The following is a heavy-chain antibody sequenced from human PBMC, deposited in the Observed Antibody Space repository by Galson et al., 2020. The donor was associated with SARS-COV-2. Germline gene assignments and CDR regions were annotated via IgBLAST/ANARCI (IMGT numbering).Heavy chain of an antibody. J-gene: IGHJ3*01. CDR2: MYSTGRP. CDR3: AREFDSGNYESSHHPPQAFGL. V-gene: IGHV3-53*01. Sequence: GGSLRLSCAASGFSVSTSYMTWVRQAPGKGLEWVSVMYSTGRPYYADSVKGRCTISRDSSQNTLSLLMNGLRPEDTAIYYCAREFDSGNYESSHHPPQAFGLWGQGTMVTVAS. D-gene: IGHD3-3*01. CDR1: GFSVSTSY.